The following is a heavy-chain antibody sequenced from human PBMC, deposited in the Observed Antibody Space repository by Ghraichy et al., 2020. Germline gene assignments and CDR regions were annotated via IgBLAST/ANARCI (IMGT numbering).Heavy chain of an antibody. J-gene: IGHJ6*02. D-gene: IGHD2-21*01. CDR1: EFTFSSYS. V-gene: IGHV3-48*02. CDR2: ITSSRRFI. CDR3: ARGSTVVRYYYYYGMDV. Sequence: GGSLRLSCVGSEFTFSSYSMNWVRQAPGKGLEWVSYITSSRRFISYADSVKGRFTVSRDNGQNSLYLQMKSLRDEDTAVYYCARGSTVVRYYYYYGMDVWGQGTTVTVSS.